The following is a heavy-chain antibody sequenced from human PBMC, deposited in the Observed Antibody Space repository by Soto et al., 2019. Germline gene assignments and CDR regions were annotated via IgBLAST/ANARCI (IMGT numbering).Heavy chain of an antibody. V-gene: IGHV2-5*02. CDR1: GFSLSTSGVG. Sequence: QITLKESGPTQVQPTQTLTLTCTFSGFSLSTSGVGVAWIRQPPGKALEFLALIHWDDTVRYRSSLTSRLTIRKDISQNQVVLAMSNVDPVDTATYYCAHLLWFGDGALDVWGQGKMVTVSS. D-gene: IGHD3-10*01. CDR2: IHWDDTV. J-gene: IGHJ3*01. CDR3: AHLLWFGDGALDV.